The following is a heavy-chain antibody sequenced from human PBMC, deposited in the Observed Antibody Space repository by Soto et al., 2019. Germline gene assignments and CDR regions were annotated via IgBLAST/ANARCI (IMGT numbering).Heavy chain of an antibody. J-gene: IGHJ4*02. CDR2: IDPSDSYI. CDR1: GYSFTNYW. D-gene: IGHD3-22*01. Sequence: PGESLKISCKGSGYSFTNYWISWVRQMPGKGLEWVGRIDPSDSYINYGPSFQGHVTISADKSITTAYLQWSSLKASDTAMYYCARCFSTSCPLDFWGQGTLVTVSS. V-gene: IGHV5-10-1*01. CDR3: ARCFSTSCPLDF.